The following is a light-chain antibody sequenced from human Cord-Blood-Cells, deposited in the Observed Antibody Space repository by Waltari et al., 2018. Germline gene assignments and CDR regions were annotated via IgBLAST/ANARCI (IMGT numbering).Light chain of an antibody. CDR1: QSVSSSY. V-gene: IGKV3-20*01. J-gene: IGKJ1*01. CDR3: QQYGSSPWM. CDR2: GAS. Sequence: EIVLTQSPGTLSLSPGERATLSCRASQSVSSSYLAWYQQKPGQAPRLLIYGASSRATGIPDRCSGSGSGTDFTLTISRLEPEDFAVYYCQQYGSSPWMFGQGTKVEIK.